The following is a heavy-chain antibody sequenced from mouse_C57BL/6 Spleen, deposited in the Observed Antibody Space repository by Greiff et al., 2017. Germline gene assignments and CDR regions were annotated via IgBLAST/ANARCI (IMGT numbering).Heavy chain of an antibody. D-gene: IGHD1-1*01. Sequence: QLQLQQSGPGLVQPSQSLSIPCTVSGFSLTSYGVHWVRQPPGKGLEWLGVIWSGGSTDYNAAFISRLSISKDNSKSQVFFKMNSLQADDTAIYYCAKGGYYGSSYNWYFDVWGTGTTVTVSS. V-gene: IGHV2-4*01. J-gene: IGHJ1*03. CDR1: GFSLTSYG. CDR2: IWSGGST. CDR3: AKGGYYGSSYNWYFDV.